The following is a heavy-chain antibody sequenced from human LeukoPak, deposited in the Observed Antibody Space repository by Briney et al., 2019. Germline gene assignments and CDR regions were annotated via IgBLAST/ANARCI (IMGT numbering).Heavy chain of an antibody. Sequence: ASVKVSCKASGYTFTSYVMHWVRQAPGQRLEWMGWINAGSGNTNYAQKLQGRVTMTTDTSTSTAYMELRSLRSDDTAVYYCARDSSGYGGFDYWGQGTLVTVSS. D-gene: IGHD5-12*01. CDR3: ARDSSGYGGFDY. CDR2: INAGSGNT. V-gene: IGHV1-3*01. J-gene: IGHJ4*02. CDR1: GYTFTSYV.